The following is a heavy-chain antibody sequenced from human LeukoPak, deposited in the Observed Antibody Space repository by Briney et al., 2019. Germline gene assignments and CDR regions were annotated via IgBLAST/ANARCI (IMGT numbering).Heavy chain of an antibody. CDR1: GGSISSYY. Sequence: LETLSLTCTVSGGSISSYYWSWIRQPPGKGLEWIGYIYYSGSTNYNPSLKSRVTISVDTSKNQFSLKLSSVTAADTAVYYCARRGDYGDYSLDYWGQGTLVTVSS. D-gene: IGHD4-17*01. CDR2: IYYSGST. CDR3: ARRGDYGDYSLDY. V-gene: IGHV4-59*01. J-gene: IGHJ4*02.